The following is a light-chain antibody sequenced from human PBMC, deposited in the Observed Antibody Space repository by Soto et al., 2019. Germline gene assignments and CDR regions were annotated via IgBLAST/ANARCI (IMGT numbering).Light chain of an antibody. J-gene: IGKJ1*01. V-gene: IGKV1-27*01. Sequence: DIQMTQSPPSLSASIGDRVTITCRARQGISHYVAWYQQKPGKDPKLLIYDASTLQSGVPSRFIGSGAGTVFYCTSSRLQPEGFATYYCQKSNSALWTVGQGTKVEIK. CDR3: QKSNSALWT. CDR2: DAS. CDR1: QGISHY.